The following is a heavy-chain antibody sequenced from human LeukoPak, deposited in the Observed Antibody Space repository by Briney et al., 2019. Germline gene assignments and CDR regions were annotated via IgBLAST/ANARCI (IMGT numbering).Heavy chain of an antibody. CDR2: VYYSGST. J-gene: IGHJ5*02. CDR1: GGSISTYY. V-gene: IGHV4-59*12. D-gene: IGHD3-16*01. CDR3: ARDGGAFDP. Sequence: PSETLSLTCTVSGGSISTYYWNWIRQPPGKGLEWIAYVYYSGSTNYNPSLKSRVTMSVDTSKNQFSLKLSSVTAADTAVYYCARDGGAFDPWGQGTLVTVSS.